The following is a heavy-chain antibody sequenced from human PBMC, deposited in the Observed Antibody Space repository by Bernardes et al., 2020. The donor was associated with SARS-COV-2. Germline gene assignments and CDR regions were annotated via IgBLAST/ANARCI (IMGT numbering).Heavy chain of an antibody. J-gene: IGHJ4*02. D-gene: IGHD6-13*01. V-gene: IGHV5-51*01. CDR2: IYPGDSDT. CDR3: ASHSFQPGIAAAGTLDY. CDR1: GYSFTGYW. Sequence: GESLETSRKGSGYSFTGYWIGGVRQMPGKGLGGMGSIYPGDSDTIHAPSFQGRVTISADKSISTAYLHWSSLKASATAMYRCASHSFQPGIAAAGTLDYWGQGTLVTVSS.